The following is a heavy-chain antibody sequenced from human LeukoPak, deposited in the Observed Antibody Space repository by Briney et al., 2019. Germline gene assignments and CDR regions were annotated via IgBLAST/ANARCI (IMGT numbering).Heavy chain of an antibody. J-gene: IGHJ4*02. CDR2: IYPGDSDT. CDR3: ARHPSYDFWSGYRNPDY. CDR1: GYSFTSYW. D-gene: IGHD3-3*01. Sequence: GESLKISCKGSGYSFTSYWIGWVRQMPGKGLEWMGIIYPGDSDTRYSPSFQGQVTISADKSISTAYLQWSSLKASDTAMYYCARHPSYDFWSGYRNPDYWGQGTLVTVSS. V-gene: IGHV5-51*01.